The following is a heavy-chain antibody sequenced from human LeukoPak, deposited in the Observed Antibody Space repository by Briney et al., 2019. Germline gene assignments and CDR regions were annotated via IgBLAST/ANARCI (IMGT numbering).Heavy chain of an antibody. CDR3: AKGSLQWLSDPPDY. V-gene: IGHV3-23*01. CDR2: ISGSGGST. Sequence: GGSLRLSCAASGSTFSGYAMSGVPQAPGKGLKWVSAISGSGGSTYYAASVKGRFTISRDNSKNTLYLQMNSLRAEDTAVYYCAKGSLQWLSDPPDYWGQGTLVTVSS. J-gene: IGHJ4*02. D-gene: IGHD6-19*01. CDR1: GSTFSGYA.